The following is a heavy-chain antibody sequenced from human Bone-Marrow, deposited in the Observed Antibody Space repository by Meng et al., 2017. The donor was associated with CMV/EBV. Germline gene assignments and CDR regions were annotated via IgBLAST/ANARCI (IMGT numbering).Heavy chain of an antibody. J-gene: IGHJ4*02. CDR3: ARDEEGILGH. CDR2: IKHSGDT. Sequence: QGLLQQGGAGLWQLSETLSVTCAVYVGYFSGYYWGWIRQPTGKGLEWIGEIKHSGDTNYNPSLQSRVTISLDMSKNQFSLNLKSVTAADTAVYFCARDEEGILGHWGQGTLVTVSS. V-gene: IGHV4-34*01. CDR1: VGYFSGYY. D-gene: IGHD3-16*01.